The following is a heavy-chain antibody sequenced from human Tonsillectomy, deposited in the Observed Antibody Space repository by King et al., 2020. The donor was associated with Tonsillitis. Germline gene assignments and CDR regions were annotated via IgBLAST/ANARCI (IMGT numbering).Heavy chain of an antibody. CDR3: ARDLPPRGWEVTPDAFDI. D-gene: IGHD1-26*01. CDR1: GFTFSTYT. J-gene: IGHJ3*02. V-gene: IGHV3-30*04. CDR2: VSYDGTNK. Sequence: VQLVESGGGVVQPGRSLRLSCAASGFTFSTYTIHWVRQAPGKGLEWVAVVSYDGTNKYYADSVKGRFTISRDTSKNTLYLQMNSLRAEDTAVYYCARDLPPRGWEVTPDAFDIWGQGTMVTVSS.